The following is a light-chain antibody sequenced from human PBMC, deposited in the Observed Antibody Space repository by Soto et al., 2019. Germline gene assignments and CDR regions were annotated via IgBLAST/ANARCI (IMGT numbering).Light chain of an antibody. Sequence: DIQMTQSPSTLSASVGDRVTMTCRASQSVSNWLAWYQQTPGKPPNLLIYRASFLNSGVPSRFSGSESGTEFTLTISSLQPDDFATYYCQQYNDYPWTFGQGTKVEIK. V-gene: IGKV1-5*03. J-gene: IGKJ1*01. CDR3: QQYNDYPWT. CDR1: QSVSNW. CDR2: RAS.